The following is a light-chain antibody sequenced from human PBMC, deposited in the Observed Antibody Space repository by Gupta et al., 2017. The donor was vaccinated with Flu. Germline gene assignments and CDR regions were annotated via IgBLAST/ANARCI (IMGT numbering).Light chain of an antibody. Sequence: KITISCSGSNSNIGTNYVSWYQQVPGTAPKLLIYDNNKRPSGIPDRFSGSKSGTSATLGIXGXQTADEXDYYCGTWDSGLSGGVFGTGTKVTVL. CDR2: DNN. J-gene: IGLJ1*01. CDR1: NSNIGTNY. CDR3: GTWDSGLSGGV. V-gene: IGLV1-51*01.